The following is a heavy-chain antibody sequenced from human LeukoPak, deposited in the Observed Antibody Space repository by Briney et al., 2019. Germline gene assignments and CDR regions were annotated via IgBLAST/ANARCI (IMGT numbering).Heavy chain of an antibody. V-gene: IGHV1-69*04. Sequence: GASVTVSCEAAGGTFSSYAISWVRQAPGQGLEWMGRIIPILGIANYAQKFQGRVTITADKSTSTAYMELSSLRSEDTAVYYCASTRGYSSGWYKSYFDYWGQGTLVTVSS. J-gene: IGHJ4*02. CDR1: GGTFSSYA. CDR2: IIPILGIA. CDR3: ASTRGYSSGWYKSYFDY. D-gene: IGHD6-19*01.